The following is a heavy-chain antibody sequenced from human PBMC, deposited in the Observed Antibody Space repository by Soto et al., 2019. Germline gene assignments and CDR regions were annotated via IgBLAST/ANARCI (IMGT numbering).Heavy chain of an antibody. Sequence: ASETLSLTCAVYGGSFSGYYWSWIRQPPGKGLEWIGEINHSGSTNYNPSLKSRVTISVDTSKNQFSLKLSSVTAADTAVYYCARTYDSSGYYSDYWGQGTLVTVSS. CDR2: INHSGST. CDR1: GGSFSGYY. D-gene: IGHD3-22*01. V-gene: IGHV4-34*01. J-gene: IGHJ4*02. CDR3: ARTYDSSGYYSDY.